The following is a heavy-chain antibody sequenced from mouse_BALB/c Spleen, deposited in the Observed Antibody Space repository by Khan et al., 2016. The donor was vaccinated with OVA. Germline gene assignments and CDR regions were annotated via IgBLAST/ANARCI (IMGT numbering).Heavy chain of an antibody. CDR3: ARRNYFGYTFAY. CDR2: ISPGSGDT. V-gene: IGHV1-77*01. Sequence: QVQLQQSGAELARPGASVKLSCKASGYTFSDYYINWVKQRTGQGLEWIGEISPGSGDTYYNEKFKGKATLTADKSSSTAYMQLSSLTSAASAVYCCARRNYFGYTFAYWGQGTLVTVSA. CDR1: GYTFSDYY. J-gene: IGHJ3*01. D-gene: IGHD1-2*01.